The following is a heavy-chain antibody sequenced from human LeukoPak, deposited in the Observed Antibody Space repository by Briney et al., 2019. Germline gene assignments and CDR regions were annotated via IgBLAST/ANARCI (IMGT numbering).Heavy chain of an antibody. CDR1: GFTFSSFW. V-gene: IGHV3-7*05. D-gene: IGHD6-19*01. CDR3: VRDIAVAANHDS. CDR2: INQDGSNK. J-gene: IGHJ4*02. Sequence: GVSLRLSCAASGFTFSSFWMSWVRQAPGKGLEWVANINQDGSNKYYVDSLKGRFTISRDNAKNSLFLQMNRLRAEDTAVYYCVRDIAVAANHDSWGQGTLVTVSS.